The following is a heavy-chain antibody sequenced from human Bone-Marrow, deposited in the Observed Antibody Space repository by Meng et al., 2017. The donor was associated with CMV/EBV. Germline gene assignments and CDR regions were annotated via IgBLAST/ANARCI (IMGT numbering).Heavy chain of an antibody. CDR3: ARGASGYIYGHRPNWFDP. V-gene: IGHV1-69*02. CDR2: IIPILGIA. Sequence: TFSSYNISWVRQAPGQGLEWMGRIIPILGIANYAQKFQGRVTITADKSTSTAYMELSSLRSEDTAVYYCARGASGYIYGHRPNWFDPWGQGTLVTVSS. J-gene: IGHJ5*02. D-gene: IGHD5-18*01. CDR1: TFSSYN.